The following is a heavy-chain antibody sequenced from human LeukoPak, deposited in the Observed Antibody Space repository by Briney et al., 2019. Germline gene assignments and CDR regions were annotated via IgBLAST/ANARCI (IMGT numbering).Heavy chain of an antibody. Sequence: PGGSLRLSCAASGFTFSSYAMHWVRQAPGKGLEWVAVISYDGSNKYYADSVKGRFTISRDNSKNTLYLQMNSLRAEDTAVYYCARERYYFDYWGQGTLVTVSS. CDR2: ISYDGSNK. J-gene: IGHJ4*02. CDR3: ARERYYFDY. CDR1: GFTFSSYA. V-gene: IGHV3-30-3*01. D-gene: IGHD3-3*01.